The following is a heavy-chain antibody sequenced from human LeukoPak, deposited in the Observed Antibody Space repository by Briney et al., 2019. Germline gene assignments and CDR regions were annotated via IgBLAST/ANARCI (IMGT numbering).Heavy chain of an antibody. CDR3: ARSRLGGYDSSGYLYYFDY. CDR2: INPNSDIT. Sequence: GASAKVSCKASGYTFTGYCIHWVRQAPGQGLEWIGRINPNSDITSYAQKFQGRVTMTRDTSINTGYMELSRLRSDDTAVYYCARSRLGGYDSSGYLYYFDYWGQGTLVTVSS. V-gene: IGHV1-2*06. J-gene: IGHJ4*02. CDR1: GYTFTGYC. D-gene: IGHD3-22*01.